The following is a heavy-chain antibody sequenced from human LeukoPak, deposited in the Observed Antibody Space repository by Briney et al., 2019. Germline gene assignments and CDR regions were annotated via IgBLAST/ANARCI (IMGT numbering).Heavy chain of an antibody. J-gene: IGHJ4*02. D-gene: IGHD3-22*01. V-gene: IGHV4-59*01. CDR2: IYDSGST. CDR1: GGSISSYY. Sequence: PSETLSLTCTVSGGSISSYYWGWIRQPPGKGLEWIGNIYDSGSTNYNPSLKSRLTISVDTSKNQCSLKLSSVTAADTAVYYCARQSISGSSLSYFDYWGQGTLVNVSS. CDR3: ARQSISGSSLSYFDY.